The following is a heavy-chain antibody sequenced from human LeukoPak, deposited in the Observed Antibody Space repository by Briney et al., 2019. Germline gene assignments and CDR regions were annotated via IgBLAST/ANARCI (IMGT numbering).Heavy chain of an antibody. CDR3: AKDFSLTPLVY. Sequence: GGSLRLSCAASGFTFSSYAMSWVRQAPGKGLESVSAISGSGGSTYYADSVKGRFTISRDNSKNTLYLQMNSLRAEDTAVYYCAKDFSLTPLVYWGQGTLVTVSS. CDR2: ISGSGGST. V-gene: IGHV3-23*01. D-gene: IGHD4-23*01. CDR1: GFTFSSYA. J-gene: IGHJ4*02.